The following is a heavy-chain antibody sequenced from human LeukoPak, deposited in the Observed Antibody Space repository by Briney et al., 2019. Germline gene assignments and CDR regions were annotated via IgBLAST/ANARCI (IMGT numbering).Heavy chain of an antibody. V-gene: IGHV1-24*01. CDR3: ATATVATIGVKPLDWFDP. CDR2: FVPEDGET. Sequence: ASVKVSCKVSGYTLTELSMHWVRQAPGKGLEWMGGFVPEDGETIYAQKFQGRVTMTEDTSTDTAYMELSSLRSEDTAVYYCATATVATIGVKPLDWFDPWGQGTLVTVSS. D-gene: IGHD5-12*01. CDR1: GYTLTELS. J-gene: IGHJ5*02.